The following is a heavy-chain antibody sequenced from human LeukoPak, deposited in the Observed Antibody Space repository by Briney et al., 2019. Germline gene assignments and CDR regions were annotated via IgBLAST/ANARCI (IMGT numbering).Heavy chain of an antibody. CDR1: GGSISSGGYS. J-gene: IGHJ4*02. D-gene: IGHD2-15*01. CDR2: IYHSGST. V-gene: IGHV4-30-2*01. CDR3: ARGNAAYFDY. Sequence: PSETLSLTCAVSGGSISSGGYSWSWIRQPPGKGLEWIGYIYHSGSTYYNPSLKSRVTISVDRSKNQFSLKLSSVTAADTAAYYCARGNAAYFDYWGQGTLVTVSS.